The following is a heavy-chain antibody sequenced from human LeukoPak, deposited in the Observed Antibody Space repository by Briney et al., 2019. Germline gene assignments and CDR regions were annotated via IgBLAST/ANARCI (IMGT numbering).Heavy chain of an antibody. V-gene: IGHV4-38-2*02. CDR2: IYHSGST. CDR1: GYSISSGYY. CDR3: ARGDILTGYG. J-gene: IGHJ4*02. Sequence: SETLSLTCTVSGYSISSGYYWGWIRQPPGKGLEWIGSIYHSGSTYYNPSLKSRVTISVDTSKNQFSLKLSSVTAADTAVYYCARGDILTGYGWGQGTLVTVSS. D-gene: IGHD3-9*01.